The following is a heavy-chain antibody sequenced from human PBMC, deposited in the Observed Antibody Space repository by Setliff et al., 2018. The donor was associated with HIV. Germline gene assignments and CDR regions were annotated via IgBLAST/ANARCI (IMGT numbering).Heavy chain of an antibody. D-gene: IGHD3-22*01. CDR3: ASDRGDTMILVVTTGACDI. Sequence: ASVKVSCKASGYTFTKYGMHWVRQAPGQRLEWMGWINAANGNTEYSQKFQGRVTITRDTSANTAYMELSSLRSEDTAVYYCASDRGDTMILVVTTGACDIWGQGTMVTV. J-gene: IGHJ3*02. V-gene: IGHV1-3*01. CDR2: INAANGNT. CDR1: GYTFTKYG.